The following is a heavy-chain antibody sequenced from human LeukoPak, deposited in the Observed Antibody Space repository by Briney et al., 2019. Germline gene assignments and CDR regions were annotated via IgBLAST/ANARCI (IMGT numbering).Heavy chain of an antibody. Sequence: SETLSLTCTVSGGSISSSSYYWGWIRQPPGKGLEWIANIYYSGSTYFNPSLKSRVTISVDTSKNQFSLKLSSVTAADTAVYYCARDSSGWSRAFRPYDAFDIWGQGTMVTVSS. D-gene: IGHD6-19*01. CDR2: IYYSGST. CDR1: GGSISSSSYY. J-gene: IGHJ3*02. V-gene: IGHV4-39*07. CDR3: ARDSSGWSRAFRPYDAFDI.